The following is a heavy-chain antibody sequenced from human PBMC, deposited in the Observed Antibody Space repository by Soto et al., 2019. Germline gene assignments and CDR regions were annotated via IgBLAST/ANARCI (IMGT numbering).Heavy chain of an antibody. V-gene: IGHV1-69*06. Sequence: SVKVSCKASGGTFSSYAISGVRQAPGQGLEWMGGIIPIFGTANYAQNFQGRVTITADKSASTAYMELSRLRSEDTAVYYCATSYYDSSGFRYYYYYYGMDVWGQGTTVAVCS. CDR2: IIPIFGTA. D-gene: IGHD3-22*01. CDR1: GGTFSSYA. J-gene: IGHJ6*02. CDR3: ATSYYDSSGFRYYYYYYGMDV.